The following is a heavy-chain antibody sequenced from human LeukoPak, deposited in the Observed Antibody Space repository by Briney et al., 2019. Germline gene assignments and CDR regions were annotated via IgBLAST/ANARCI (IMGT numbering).Heavy chain of an antibody. CDR2: IYYSGST. J-gene: IGHJ4*02. CDR3: ARGGYSSSWYYY. CDR1: GGSISSSSYY. V-gene: IGHV4-39*07. D-gene: IGHD6-13*01. Sequence: PSETLSLTCTVSGGSISSSSYYWGWIRQPPGKGLEWIGSIYYSGSTNYNPSLKSRVTISVDTSKNQFSLKLSSVTAADTAVYYCARGGYSSSWYYYWGQGTLVTVSS.